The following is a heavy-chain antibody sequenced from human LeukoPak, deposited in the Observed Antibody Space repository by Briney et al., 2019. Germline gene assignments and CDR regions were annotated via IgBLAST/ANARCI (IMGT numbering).Heavy chain of an antibody. Sequence: ASVKVSCKASGYTFTSYDINWVRQATGQGLEGMGWMNPNSGNTGYAQKFQGRVTMTTDTSTSTAYMELRSLRSDDTAVYYCARGSGSYYSPPDYWGQGTLVTVSS. CDR3: ARGSGSYYSPPDY. J-gene: IGHJ4*02. D-gene: IGHD3-10*01. V-gene: IGHV1-8*01. CDR2: MNPNSGNT. CDR1: GYTFTSYD.